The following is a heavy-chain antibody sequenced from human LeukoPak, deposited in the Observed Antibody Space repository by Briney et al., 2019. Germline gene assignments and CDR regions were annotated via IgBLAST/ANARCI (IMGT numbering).Heavy chain of an antibody. D-gene: IGHD6-19*01. V-gene: IGHV3-23*01. CDR2: ISGGGGTI. J-gene: IGHJ4*02. CDR3: AKADGSGWYRGDY. Sequence: GGSLRLSCAASGFTFSNAWMSWVRQAPGKGLEWVSAISGGGGTIYYADSVKGRFTISRDNSKNTLYLQMHSLRAEDTAVYSCAKADGSGWYRGDYWGQGTLVTVSS. CDR1: GFTFSNAW.